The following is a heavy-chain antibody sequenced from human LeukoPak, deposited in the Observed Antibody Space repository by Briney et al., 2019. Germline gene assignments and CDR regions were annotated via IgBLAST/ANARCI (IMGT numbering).Heavy chain of an antibody. J-gene: IGHJ4*02. CDR1: GYTFTGYY. CDR3: ARGGFLWDPSGSYSEPSDY. V-gene: IGHV1-2*02. Sequence: GASVKVSCKASGYTFTGYYMYWVRQAPGQGLEWMGWINPNSGDTNYAQKFQGRVTMTRDTSISTAYMELSRLRSDDTAVYYCARGGFLWDPSGSYSEPSDYWGQGTLVTVSS. D-gene: IGHD1-26*01. CDR2: INPNSGDT.